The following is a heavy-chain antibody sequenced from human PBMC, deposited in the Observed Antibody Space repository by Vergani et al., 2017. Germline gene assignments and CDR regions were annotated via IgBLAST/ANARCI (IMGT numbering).Heavy chain of an antibody. CDR2: ISSSSSYI. D-gene: IGHD3-22*01. V-gene: IGHV3-21*01. CDR1: GFTFSSYS. CDR3: ARDLFYYDSSGYYSGFFDY. J-gene: IGHJ4*02. Sequence: EVQLVESGGGLVKPGGSLRLSCAASGFTFSSYSMNWARQAPGKGREWVSSISSSSSYIYYADSVKGRFTISRDNAKNSLYLQMNSLRAEDTAVYYCARDLFYYDSSGYYSGFFDYWGQGTLVTVSA.